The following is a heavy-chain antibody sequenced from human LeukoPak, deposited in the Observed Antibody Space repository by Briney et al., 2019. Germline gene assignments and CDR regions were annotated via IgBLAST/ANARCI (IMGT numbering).Heavy chain of an antibody. D-gene: IGHD2-2*01. Sequence: EGSLRLSCAASGFTFSDYGMHWVRQAPGKGLEWVSLISHDGSNKYYGDSVKGRFAISRDNSKNTLYLQMSTLRAEDTAVYYCAKDPGPKSTSLPGDIWGQGTMVTVSS. V-gene: IGHV3-30*18. J-gene: IGHJ3*02. CDR3: AKDPGPKSTSLPGDI. CDR1: GFTFSDYG. CDR2: ISHDGSNK.